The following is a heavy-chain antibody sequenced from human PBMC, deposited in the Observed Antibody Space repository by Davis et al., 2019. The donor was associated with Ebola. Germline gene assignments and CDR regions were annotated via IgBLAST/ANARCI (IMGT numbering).Heavy chain of an antibody. Sequence: GGSLRLSCAASGFTFSSYSMNWVRQAPGKGLEWVSSISSSSSYIYYADSVKGRFTISRDNSKNTLYLQMNSLRAEDTAVYYCASSSSPDYWGQGTLVTVSS. CDR3: ASSSSPDY. D-gene: IGHD6-6*01. V-gene: IGHV3-21*04. CDR1: GFTFSSYS. J-gene: IGHJ4*02. CDR2: ISSSSSYI.